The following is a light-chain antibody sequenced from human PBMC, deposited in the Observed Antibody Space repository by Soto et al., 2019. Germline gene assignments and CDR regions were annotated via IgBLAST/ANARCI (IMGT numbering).Light chain of an antibody. CDR1: SSNIGTNY. J-gene: IGLJ3*02. CDR2: KNN. Sequence: QSVLTQSPSASGTPGQTVTISCSGSSSNIGTNYVFWYQHVPGTAPKLLLYKNNQRPSGVPDRFSGSKSGTSASLAISGLRSEDEALYSCASWDESLSGVVFGGGTQLTVL. CDR3: ASWDESLSGVV. V-gene: IGLV1-47*01.